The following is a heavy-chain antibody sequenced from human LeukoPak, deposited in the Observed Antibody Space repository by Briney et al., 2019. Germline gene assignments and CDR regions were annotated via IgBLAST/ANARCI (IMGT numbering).Heavy chain of an antibody. D-gene: IGHD1/OR15-1a*01. Sequence: GGSLRLSCGASGFTFSRFGIHWVRQAPGKGLEWVSVISYDGRNKHYADSVKGRFTISRDNAKNTLYLQMNGLRDEDTAVYYCARDPRNKGLDPWGQGTLVTVSS. J-gene: IGHJ5*02. V-gene: IGHV3-30*04. CDR2: ISYDGRNK. CDR1: GFTFSRFG. CDR3: ARDPRNKGLDP.